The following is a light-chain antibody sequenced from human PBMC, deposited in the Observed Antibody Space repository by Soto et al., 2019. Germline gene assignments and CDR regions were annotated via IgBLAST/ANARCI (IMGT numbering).Light chain of an antibody. Sequence: DIQMTQSPSSLSASVGDRVTITCRASQGISNFLAWYQQKPGKVPKLLISAATTLQSGVPSRLSGSGSGTDFNLTITSLQPEYVATYYCQKDSSVITFGQGTRREIK. CDR3: QKDSSVIT. CDR2: AAT. CDR1: QGISNF. J-gene: IGKJ5*01. V-gene: IGKV1-27*01.